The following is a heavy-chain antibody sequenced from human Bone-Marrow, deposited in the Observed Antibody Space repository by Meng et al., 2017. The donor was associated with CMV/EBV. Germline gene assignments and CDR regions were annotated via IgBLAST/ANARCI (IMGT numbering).Heavy chain of an antibody. Sequence: SGYTSNRHAMSLVRQTPGKGLEWVSSISTSGDSTHYADSVKGRFTISRDDPKNTVYLQMDSLRAEDTAIYYCAIGTSGWYDGDWFDPWGQGTLVTVSS. CDR1: GYTSNRHA. CDR2: ISTSGDST. V-gene: IGHV3-23*01. D-gene: IGHD6-19*01. J-gene: IGHJ5*02. CDR3: AIGTSGWYDGDWFDP.